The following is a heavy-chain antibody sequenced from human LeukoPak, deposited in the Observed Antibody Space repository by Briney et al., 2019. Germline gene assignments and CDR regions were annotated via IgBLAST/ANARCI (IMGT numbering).Heavy chain of an antibody. CDR1: GVSFSGYY. J-gene: IGHJ3*02. CDR3: ASASSWIYAFDI. V-gene: IGHV4-34*01. D-gene: IGHD1-1*01. CDR2: INHSGST. Sequence: SETLSLTCAVYGVSFSGYYWSWIRQPPGKGLEWIGEINHSGSTNYNPSLKSRVTISVDTSKNQFSLKLSSVTAADTAVYYCASASSWIYAFDIWGQGTMVTVSS.